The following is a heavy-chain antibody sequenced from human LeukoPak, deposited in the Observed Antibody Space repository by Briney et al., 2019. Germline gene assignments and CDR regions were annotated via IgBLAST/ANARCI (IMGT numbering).Heavy chain of an antibody. CDR1: GYTFTSYG. CDR3: ARAVTIFGVVATYYFDY. Sequence: ASVKVSCKASGYTFTSYGISWVRQAPGQGLEWMGWISAYNGNTSYAQKLQGRVTMTTDTSTSTAYMELRSLRSDDTAVYYCARAVTIFGVVATYYFDYWGQGTLVTVSS. J-gene: IGHJ4*02. V-gene: IGHV1-18*01. D-gene: IGHD3-3*01. CDR2: ISAYNGNT.